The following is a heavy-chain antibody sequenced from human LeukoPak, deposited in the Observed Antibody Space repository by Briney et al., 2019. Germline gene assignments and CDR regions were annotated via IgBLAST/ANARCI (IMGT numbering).Heavy chain of an antibody. V-gene: IGHV4-38-2*02. J-gene: IGHJ2*01. CDR3: ARLVYWYFDL. CDR1: GYSVSSGYY. Sequence: PSETLSLTCTVSGYSVSSGYYWGWIRQPPGKGLEWIGSIYYSGSTYYNPSLKGRVTISVDTSKKQLSLKLSSVTAADTAVYYCARLVYWYFDLWGRGTLVTVSS. D-gene: IGHD3-9*01. CDR2: IYYSGST.